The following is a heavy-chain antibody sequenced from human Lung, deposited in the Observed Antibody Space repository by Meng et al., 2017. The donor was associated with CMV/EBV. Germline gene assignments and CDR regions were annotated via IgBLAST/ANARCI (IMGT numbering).Heavy chain of an antibody. V-gene: IGHV1-18*01. CDR3: ARDLRLVPSAAQEF. D-gene: IGHD2-2*01. J-gene: IGHJ4*02. CDR2: ISPYTRNT. Sequence: ASVKVSCKTSGYTFNSFGISWVRQAPGQGLEWLGWISPYTRNTFYAQNLQGRVTLTTDRSTSTAYMELRSLTSDDTAVYYCARDLRLVPSAAQEFWGQGTLVTVSS. CDR1: GYTFNSFG.